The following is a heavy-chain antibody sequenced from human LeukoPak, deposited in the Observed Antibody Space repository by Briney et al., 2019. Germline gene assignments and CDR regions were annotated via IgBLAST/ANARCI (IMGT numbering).Heavy chain of an antibody. CDR2: ISSDGSST. CDR3: VRDPRHTSSWYDWFDP. Sequence: GVSLRLSCAASGFTFSSYWMHWVRQAAGKGLVWVSRISSDGSSTGYADSVKGRFTISRDNAKNTLYLQMNSLRAEDAAVYYCVRDPRHTSSWYDWFDPWGQGTLVTVSS. V-gene: IGHV3-74*01. D-gene: IGHD6-13*01. CDR1: GFTFSSYW. J-gene: IGHJ5*02.